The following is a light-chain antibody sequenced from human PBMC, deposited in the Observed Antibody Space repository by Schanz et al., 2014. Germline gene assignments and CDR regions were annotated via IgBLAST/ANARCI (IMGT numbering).Light chain of an antibody. CDR3: QSYDSSLSGAYV. CDR1: ISNIGSNT. V-gene: IGLV1-44*01. J-gene: IGLJ1*01. CDR2: TNN. Sequence: QSVLTQPPSASGTPGQTVTISCSGDISNIGSNTVNWYQQLPGTAPKLLIYTNNQRPSGVPDRFSGSKSGTSASLAISGLQSDDEADYYCQSYDSSLSGAYVFGSGTKVTVL.